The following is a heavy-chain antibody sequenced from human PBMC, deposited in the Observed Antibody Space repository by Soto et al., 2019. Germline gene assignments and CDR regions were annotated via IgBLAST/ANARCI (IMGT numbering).Heavy chain of an antibody. Sequence: QVQLVESGGGVVQPGRSLRLSCAASGFTFSTHAMHWVRQAPGKGLECVAIVSFDGRNKYYADSVKGRFTISRDNSKNTIYLQMSGLTPEETAVYYCARDQTGITTTGGGRIDHWGQGTLVTVSS. CDR1: GFTFSTHA. J-gene: IGHJ4*02. CDR2: VSFDGRNK. D-gene: IGHD1-20*01. CDR3: ARDQTGITTTGGGRIDH. V-gene: IGHV3-30*04.